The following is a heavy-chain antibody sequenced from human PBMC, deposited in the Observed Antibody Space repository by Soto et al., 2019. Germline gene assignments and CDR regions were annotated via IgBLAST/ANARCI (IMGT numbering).Heavy chain of an antibody. V-gene: IGHV4-4*02. J-gene: IGHJ4*02. Sequence: SETLSLTCSVSGGSISRSNWWSWVRQPPGKGLEWIGEIYHSGNTNYNPSLKSRVTISVDKSKNQFSLKLSSVTAADTAVYYCASVKSYDSSGYYRYFDYWGQGTLVTVSS. CDR1: GGSISRSNW. D-gene: IGHD3-22*01. CDR3: ASVKSYDSSGYYRYFDY. CDR2: IYHSGNT.